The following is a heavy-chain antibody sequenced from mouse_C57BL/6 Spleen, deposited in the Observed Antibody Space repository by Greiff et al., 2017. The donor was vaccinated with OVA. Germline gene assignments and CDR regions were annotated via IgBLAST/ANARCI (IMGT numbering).Heavy chain of an antibody. CDR2: IRSKSNNYAT. CDR1: GFSFNTYA. Sequence: EVHLVESGGGLVQPKGSLKLSCAASGFSFNTYAMNWVRQAPGKGLEWVARIRSKSNNYATYYADSVKDRFTISRDDSESMLYLQMNNLKTEDTAMYYCVRHLTGTEGFDYWGQGTTLTVSS. CDR3: VRHLTGTEGFDY. J-gene: IGHJ2*01. D-gene: IGHD4-1*01. V-gene: IGHV10-1*01.